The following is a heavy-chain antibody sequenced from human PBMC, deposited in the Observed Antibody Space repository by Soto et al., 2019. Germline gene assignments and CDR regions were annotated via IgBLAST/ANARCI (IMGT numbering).Heavy chain of an antibody. CDR3: ATLASYDFWSGYYLDQYGMDV. V-gene: IGHV4-34*01. CDR1: GGSFSGYY. D-gene: IGHD3-3*01. Sequence: SETLSLTCAVYGGSFSGYYWSWIRQPPGKGLECIGEINHSGSTNYNPSLKSRVTISVDTSKNQYSLKLSSVTAADTAVYYCATLASYDFWSGYYLDQYGMDVWGQGTTVTVSS. CDR2: INHSGST. J-gene: IGHJ6*02.